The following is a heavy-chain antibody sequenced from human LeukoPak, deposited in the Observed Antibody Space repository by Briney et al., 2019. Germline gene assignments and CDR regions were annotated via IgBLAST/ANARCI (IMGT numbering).Heavy chain of an antibody. CDR3: AREREAGTTSGHFDY. CDR2: IIPIFGTA. CDR1: GGTFSSYA. Sequence: GSSVKVSCKASGGTFSSYAISWVRQAPGQGLEWMGGIIPIFGTANYAQKFQGRVTITADESTSTAYMELSSLRSEDTAVYYCAREREAGTTSGHFDYWGQGTLVTVSS. V-gene: IGHV1-69*01. D-gene: IGHD1-1*01. J-gene: IGHJ4*02.